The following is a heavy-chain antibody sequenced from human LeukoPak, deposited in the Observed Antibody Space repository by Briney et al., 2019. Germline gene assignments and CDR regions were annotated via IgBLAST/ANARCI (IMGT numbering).Heavy chain of an antibody. CDR3: ASFDYYGSGSDDY. V-gene: IGHV4-59*12. J-gene: IGHJ4*02. D-gene: IGHD3-10*01. CDR2: IYYSGST. Sequence: SETLSLTCTVSGGSISSYYWSWIRQPPGKGLEWIGYIYYSGSTNYNPSLKSRVTISVDTSKNQFSLKLSSVTAADTAVYYCASFDYYGSGSDDYWGQGTLVTVSS. CDR1: GGSISSYY.